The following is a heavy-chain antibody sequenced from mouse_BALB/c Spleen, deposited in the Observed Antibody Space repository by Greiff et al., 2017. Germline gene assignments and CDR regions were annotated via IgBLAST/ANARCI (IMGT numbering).Heavy chain of an antibody. CDR1: GFTFSSYA. Sequence: EVQGVESGGGLVKPGGSLKLSCAASGFTFSSYAMSWVRQTPEKRLEWVASISSGGSTYYPDSVKGRFTISRDNARNILYLQMSSLRSEDTAMYYCARAAYFDYWGQGTTLTVSS. CDR2: ISSGGST. V-gene: IGHV5-6-5*01. J-gene: IGHJ2*01. CDR3: ARAAYFDY.